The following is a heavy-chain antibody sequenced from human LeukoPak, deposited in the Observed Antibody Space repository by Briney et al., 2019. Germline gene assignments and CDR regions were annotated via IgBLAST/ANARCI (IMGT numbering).Heavy chain of an antibody. V-gene: IGHV3-48*01. J-gene: IGHJ4*02. D-gene: IGHD5-18*01. CDR2: ISSSSSTI. CDR3: ARASGYSYGFKTYYFDY. CDR1: GFTFSSYG. Sequence: PGGSLRLSCAASGFTFSSYGMTWVRQAPGKGLEWVSYISSSSSTIYYADSVKGRFTISRDNAKNSLYLQLNSLRAEDTAVYYCARASGYSYGFKTYYFDYWGQGTLVTVSS.